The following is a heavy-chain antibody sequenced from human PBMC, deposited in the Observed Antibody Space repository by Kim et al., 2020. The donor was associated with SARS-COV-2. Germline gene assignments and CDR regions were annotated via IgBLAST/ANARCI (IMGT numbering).Heavy chain of an antibody. D-gene: IGHD5-12*01. J-gene: IGHJ4*02. V-gene: IGHV4-59*01. CDR3: ARIDAGMATIIYFDY. Sequence: PSLKSRVTISVDTSKNQFSLKLSSVTAADTAVYYCARIDAGMATIIYFDYWGQGTLVTVSS.